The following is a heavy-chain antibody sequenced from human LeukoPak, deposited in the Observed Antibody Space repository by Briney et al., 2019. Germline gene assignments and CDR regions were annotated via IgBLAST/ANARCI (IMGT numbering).Heavy chain of an antibody. CDR3: ARSLAAAGPYYYYYYMGV. CDR2: IYSGGST. Sequence: ETLSLTCTVSGGSISSSSYYWGWIRQPPGKGLEWVSVIYSGGSTYYADSVKGRFTISRDNSKNTLYLQMNSLRAEDTAVYYCARSLAAAGPYYYYYYMGVWGKGTTVTVSS. J-gene: IGHJ6*03. V-gene: IGHV3-53*01. CDR1: GGSISSSSYY. D-gene: IGHD6-13*01.